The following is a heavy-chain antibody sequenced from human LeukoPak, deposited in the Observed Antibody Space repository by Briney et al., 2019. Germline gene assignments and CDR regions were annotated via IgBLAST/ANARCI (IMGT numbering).Heavy chain of an antibody. J-gene: IGHJ6*03. Sequence: SETLSLTCTVSGGSISSGSYYWSWIRQPAGKGLEWIGRIYTSGSTNYNPSLKSRVTISVDTSKNQFSLKLSSVTAADTAVYYCARDSSEAAAGKADYYYYMDVWGKGTTVTVSS. CDR3: ARDSSEAAAGKADYYYYMDV. CDR2: IYTSGST. D-gene: IGHD6-13*01. V-gene: IGHV4-61*02. CDR1: GGSISSGSYY.